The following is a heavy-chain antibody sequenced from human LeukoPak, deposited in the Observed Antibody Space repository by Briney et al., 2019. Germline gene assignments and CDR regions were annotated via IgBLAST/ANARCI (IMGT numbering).Heavy chain of an antibody. CDR3: ARDPSYYYDSSGYYHGGWFDP. V-gene: IGHV1-69*06. J-gene: IGHJ5*02. D-gene: IGHD3-22*01. Sequence: GASVKVSCKASGGTFSSYAISWVRQAPGQGLEWMGGIIPIFGTANYAQKFQGRVTITADKSTSTAYMELSSLRSEDTAVYYCARDPSYYYDSSGYYHGGWFDPWGQGTLVTVSS. CDR1: GGTFSSYA. CDR2: IIPIFGTA.